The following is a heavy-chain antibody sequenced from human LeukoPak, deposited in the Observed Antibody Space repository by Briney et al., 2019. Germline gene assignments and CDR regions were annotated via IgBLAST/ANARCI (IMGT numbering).Heavy chain of an antibody. J-gene: IGHJ4*02. CDR2: TYYRSTWYN. Sequence: SQTLSLTCAISGDSVSSNSAAWNWIRQSPSRGLESLGRTYYRSTWYNDYAVSVKSRITINPDTSKNQFSLQLNSVTPEDTAVYYCARDLPVVVPAAMRRVGYFDYWGQGTLVTVSS. V-gene: IGHV6-1*01. CDR1: GDSVSSNSAA. CDR3: ARDLPVVVPAAMRRVGYFDY. D-gene: IGHD2-2*01.